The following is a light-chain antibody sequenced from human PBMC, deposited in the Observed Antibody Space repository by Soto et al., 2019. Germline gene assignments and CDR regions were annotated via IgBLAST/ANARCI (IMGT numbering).Light chain of an antibody. Sequence: QSALTQPASVSGSPGQSITISCTGTNSDVGSYNLVSWYQQRPGKAPKLMIFEVNKRPSGVSYRFSGSKSGNTASLTISGLQAEDEADYYCCSYTGSSTWVFGGGTKLTVL. V-gene: IGLV2-23*02. CDR1: NSDVGSYNL. CDR2: EVN. CDR3: CSYTGSSTWV. J-gene: IGLJ3*02.